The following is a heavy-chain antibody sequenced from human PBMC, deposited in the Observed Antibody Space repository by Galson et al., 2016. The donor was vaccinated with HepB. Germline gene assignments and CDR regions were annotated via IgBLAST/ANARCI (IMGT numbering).Heavy chain of an antibody. CDR1: GFTFSSYM. CDR3: ARVCPTCYDFGLDG. CDR2: INSRSRTF. D-gene: IGHD2-2*01. J-gene: IGHJ6*02. Sequence: SLRLSCAASGFTFSSYMMNWIRQAPGKGLEWVANINSRSRTFKYVDSVKGRFTISRDDDTNSVYLQMKGLRVEDTGVYYGARVCPTCYDFGLDGWGQGTTVIVSS. V-gene: IGHV3-48*04.